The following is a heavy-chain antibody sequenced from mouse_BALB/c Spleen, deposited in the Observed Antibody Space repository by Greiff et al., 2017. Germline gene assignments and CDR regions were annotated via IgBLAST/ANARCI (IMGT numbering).Heavy chain of an antibody. J-gene: IGHJ2*01. Sequence: EVKLMESGGGLVKPGGSLKLSCAASGFTFSDYYMYWVRQTPEKRLEWVATISDGGSYTYYPDSVKGRFTISRDNAKNNLYLQMSSLKSEDTAMYYCARDRYYYGTLYFDYWGQGTTLTVSS. CDR1: GFTFSDYY. D-gene: IGHD1-1*01. CDR3: ARDRYYYGTLYFDY. V-gene: IGHV5-4*02. CDR2: ISDGGSYT.